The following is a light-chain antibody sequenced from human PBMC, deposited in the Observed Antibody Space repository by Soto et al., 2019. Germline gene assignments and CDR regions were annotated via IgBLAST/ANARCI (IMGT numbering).Light chain of an antibody. Sequence: EIGMTQSPGTLSVSPGERATLSCRASQNIDSNLAWYQQKPGQAPRLLIYGASTRAAGIPAKFSGGGSRTEIPPTISSLHSDDVAVYYCQQYHSWLGTFGQGTKVEVK. CDR1: QNIDSN. CDR3: QQYHSWLGT. J-gene: IGKJ1*01. V-gene: IGKV3-15*01. CDR2: GAS.